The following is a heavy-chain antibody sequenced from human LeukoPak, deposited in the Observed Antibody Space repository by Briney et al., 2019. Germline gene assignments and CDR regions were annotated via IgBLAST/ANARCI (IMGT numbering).Heavy chain of an antibody. J-gene: IGHJ4*02. V-gene: IGHV3-66*01. D-gene: IGHD3-22*01. CDR3: ARGYYYDSSGSPNFDY. CDR1: GFTVSSNY. Sequence: PRGSLRLSCTASGFTVSSNYMSWVRQAPGKGLEWVSVIYSGGSTYYSDSVKGRFTISRDNSKNTLYLQMNSLRAEDTAVYYCARGYYYDSSGSPNFDYWGQGTLVTVSS. CDR2: IYSGGST.